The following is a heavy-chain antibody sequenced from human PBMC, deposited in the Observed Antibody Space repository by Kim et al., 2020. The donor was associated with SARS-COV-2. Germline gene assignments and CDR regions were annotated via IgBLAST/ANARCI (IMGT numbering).Heavy chain of an antibody. V-gene: IGHV3-33*01. Sequence: GGSLRLSCAASGFTFSSYGMHWVRQAPGKGLEWVAVIWYDGSNKYYADSVKGRFTISRDNSKNTLYLQMNSLRAEDTAVYYCARDRVATISGGVDYWGQGTLVTVSS. CDR1: GFTFSSYG. CDR3: ARDRVATISGGVDY. CDR2: IWYDGSNK. D-gene: IGHD5-12*01. J-gene: IGHJ4*02.